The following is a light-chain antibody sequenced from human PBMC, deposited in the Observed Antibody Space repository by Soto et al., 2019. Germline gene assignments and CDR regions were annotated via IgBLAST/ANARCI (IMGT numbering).Light chain of an antibody. CDR3: QQYNTYPLS. Sequence: DIQMTQSPSTLSASVGDRVTITCRASQSISTWLAWYQQKPGKAPKLLIYKASKLEGGVPSRFSGSGSGTECTITINSLPPDDFATYYCQQYNTYPLSVGGGPTVEIK. CDR1: QSISTW. CDR2: KAS. V-gene: IGKV1-5*03. J-gene: IGKJ4*01.